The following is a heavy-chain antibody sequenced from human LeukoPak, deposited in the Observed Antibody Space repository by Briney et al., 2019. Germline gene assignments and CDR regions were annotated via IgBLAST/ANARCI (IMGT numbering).Heavy chain of an antibody. Sequence: GGSLRLSCAASGFTFSSYGMHWVRQAPGKGLEWVAVIWYDGSNKYYADSVKGRFTISRDNSKNTLYLQMNSLRAEDTAVYFCVRDGDYSNGLDFDYWGQGSLVTVSS. CDR1: GFTFSSYG. CDR2: IWYDGSNK. J-gene: IGHJ4*02. D-gene: IGHD4-11*01. CDR3: VRDGDYSNGLDFDY. V-gene: IGHV3-33*01.